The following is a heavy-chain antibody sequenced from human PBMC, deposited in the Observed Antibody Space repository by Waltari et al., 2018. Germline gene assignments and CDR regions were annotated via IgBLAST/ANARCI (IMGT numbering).Heavy chain of an antibody. Sequence: EVQLVDSGGGLVKPGGSLRLACAASGFTFSSYSMNLVRQAPGKGLEWVSSISSSSTYIYYADSLKGRFTISRDNAKNSLYLQMNSLRAEDTAMYYCARESVAVAGTDYWGQGTLVTVSS. CDR2: ISSSSTYI. CDR1: GFTFSSYS. D-gene: IGHD6-19*01. V-gene: IGHV3-21*01. CDR3: ARESVAVAGTDY. J-gene: IGHJ4*02.